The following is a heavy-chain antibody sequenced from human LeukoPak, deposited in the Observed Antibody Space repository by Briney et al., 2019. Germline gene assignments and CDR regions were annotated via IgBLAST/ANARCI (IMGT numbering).Heavy chain of an antibody. V-gene: IGHV3-21*01. CDR1: GFTFSSSA. CDR3: ARDPTQYLRYGYFDY. J-gene: IGHJ4*02. Sequence: GGSLRLSCAASGFTFSSSAMNWVRQAPGKGLEWVSSINNVGSHIYYAGSVRGRFTISRDNAKNLLYLQMDSLRTEDTAVYYCARDPTQYLRYGYFDYWGQGTLVTVSS. CDR2: INNVGSHI. D-gene: IGHD4-11*01.